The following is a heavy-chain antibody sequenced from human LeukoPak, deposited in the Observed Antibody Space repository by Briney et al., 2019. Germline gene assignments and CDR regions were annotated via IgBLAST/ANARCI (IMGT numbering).Heavy chain of an antibody. CDR2: ISLSGGST. CDR3: ARDNSVRDEAWWFNP. V-gene: IGHV1-46*01. Sequence: ASVKVSCKAFGYTFTSNYMHWVRQPPGQGPEWMGVISLSGGSTTYAQKFQGRVTLTRDMSTSTDYLELSSLRSEDTAVYYCARDNSVRDEAWWFNPWGQGTLVTVSS. D-gene: IGHD5-24*01. J-gene: IGHJ5*02. CDR1: GYTFTSNY.